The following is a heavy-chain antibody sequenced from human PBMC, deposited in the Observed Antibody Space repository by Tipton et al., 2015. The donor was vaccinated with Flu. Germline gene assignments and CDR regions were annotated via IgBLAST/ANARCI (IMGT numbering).Heavy chain of an antibody. CDR1: GGSISSSSYY. Sequence: TLSLTCTVSGGSISSSSYYWGWIRQPPGKGLEWIGSIYYSGSTHYNPSLKSRVTISVDTSKNQFSLKLSSVTAADTAVYYCARDRGIAAAGLDAFDIWGQGTMVTVSS. CDR2: IYYSGST. V-gene: IGHV4-39*07. D-gene: IGHD6-13*01. J-gene: IGHJ3*02. CDR3: ARDRGIAAAGLDAFDI.